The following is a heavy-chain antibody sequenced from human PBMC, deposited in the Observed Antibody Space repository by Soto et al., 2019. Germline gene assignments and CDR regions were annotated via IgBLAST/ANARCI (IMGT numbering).Heavy chain of an antibody. V-gene: IGHV1-69*02. J-gene: IGHJ4*02. CDR3: ARGDRDGDFDY. CDR1: GGTFSSYT. D-gene: IGHD4-17*01. Sequence: SAKVSCKASGGTFSSYTISWVRQAPGQGLEWMGRIIPILGIANYAQKFQGRVTITADKSTSTAYIELSSLRSEDTAVYYCARGDRDGDFDYWGQGTLVTVSS. CDR2: IIPILGIA.